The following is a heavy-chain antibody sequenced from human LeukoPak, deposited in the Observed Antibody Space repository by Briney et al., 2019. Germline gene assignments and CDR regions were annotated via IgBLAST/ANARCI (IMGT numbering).Heavy chain of an antibody. CDR3: AGRDY. Sequence: SETLSLTCTASGAPISNYYWRWIRQPAGKGLEWIGRVYTSGSTNYNPSFRSRVTMSVDKSKNQLSLKLTSVTAADTAVYYCAGRDYWGQGTLVTVSS. CDR1: GAPISNYY. CDR2: VYTSGST. J-gene: IGHJ4*02. V-gene: IGHV4-4*07.